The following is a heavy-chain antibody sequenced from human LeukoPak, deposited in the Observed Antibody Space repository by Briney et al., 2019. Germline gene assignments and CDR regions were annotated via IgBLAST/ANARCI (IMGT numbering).Heavy chain of an antibody. V-gene: IGHV4-59*01. J-gene: IGHJ4*02. CDR2: IYDTGST. CDR3: ARDLPPVTE. Sequence: SETLSLTCTVSGGSMSGYYWSWIRQPPRKGLEWFGSIYDTGSTNYNPSLKSRVTISVDTSKNQFSLKLTSVTAADTAVYYCARDLPPVTEWGQGTLVTVSS. CDR1: GGSMSGYY. D-gene: IGHD2-21*02.